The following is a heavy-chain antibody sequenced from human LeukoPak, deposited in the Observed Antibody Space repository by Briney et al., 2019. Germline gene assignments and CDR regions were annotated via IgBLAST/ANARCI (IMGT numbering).Heavy chain of an antibody. CDR1: GFTFSSYS. V-gene: IGHV3-48*04. Sequence: GGSLRLSCAASGFTFSSYSMNWVRQAPGKGLEWVSYISSSSSTIYYADSVKGRFTISRDNAKNSLYLQMNSLRAEDTAVYYCARRRWLRIFDYWGQGTLVTVSS. CDR2: ISSSSSTI. J-gene: IGHJ4*02. D-gene: IGHD5-12*01. CDR3: ARRRWLRIFDY.